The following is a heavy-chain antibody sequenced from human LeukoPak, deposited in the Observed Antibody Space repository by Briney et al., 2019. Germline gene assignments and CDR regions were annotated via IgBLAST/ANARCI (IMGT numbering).Heavy chain of an antibody. CDR2: IYYSGTT. V-gene: IGHV4-59*01. D-gene: IGHD1-7*01. J-gene: IGHJ3*02. Sequence: NPSETLSLTCTVSGGSISSYYWSWVRQPPGQGLEWLGYIYYSGTTNYNPSPKSRVTISVDTSKNQFSLKLSSVTAADTAVYYCASNTGTTLGAFDIWGQGTMVTVSS. CDR1: GGSISSYY. CDR3: ASNTGTTLGAFDI.